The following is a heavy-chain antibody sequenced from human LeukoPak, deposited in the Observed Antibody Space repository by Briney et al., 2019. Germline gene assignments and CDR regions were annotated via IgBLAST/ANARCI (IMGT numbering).Heavy chain of an antibody. J-gene: IGHJ5*02. V-gene: IGHV5-51*01. CDR3: ARSQLEGDWLDP. CDR2: IYPGDSDI. CDR1: GYNFPTYW. D-gene: IGHD1-1*01. Sequence: GESLKISFKASGYNFPTYWIGWVRQMPGKGLEWMGIIYPGDSDIRYSPSFEGHVTISADRSISTAYLQWSSLKASDTAMYYCARSQLEGDWLDPWGQGTLVTVSS.